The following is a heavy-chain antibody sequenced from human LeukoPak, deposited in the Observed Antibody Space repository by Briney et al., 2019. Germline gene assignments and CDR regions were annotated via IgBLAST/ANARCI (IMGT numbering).Heavy chain of an antibody. D-gene: IGHD2-15*01. Sequence: GGSLRLSCAASGFTFSHAWMSWVRQAPGKGLEWVGRIKSKTDGGTTDYAAPVKGRFTISRDDSKNTLYLQMNSLKTEDTAVYYCTTDFGGRWWSIGYYYYMDVWGKGTTVTVSS. V-gene: IGHV3-15*01. CDR1: GFTFSHAW. J-gene: IGHJ6*03. CDR2: IKSKTDGGTT. CDR3: TTDFGGRWWSIGYYYYMDV.